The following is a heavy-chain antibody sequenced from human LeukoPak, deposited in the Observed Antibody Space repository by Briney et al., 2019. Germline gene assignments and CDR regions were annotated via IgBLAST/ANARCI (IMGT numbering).Heavy chain of an antibody. Sequence: SQTLSLTCSVSGVSISSGYYYWNWNRQPAGKGLEWTGRIYPASGSSSYNPSLQSRATILEDRSRNQFSLKLSAVTASDTALYYCARETAVHGGIEFWGQGIQVIVSS. CDR3: ARETAVHGGIEF. J-gene: IGHJ4*02. V-gene: IGHV4-61*02. CDR1: GVSISSGYYY. CDR2: IYPASGSS. D-gene: IGHD3-10*01.